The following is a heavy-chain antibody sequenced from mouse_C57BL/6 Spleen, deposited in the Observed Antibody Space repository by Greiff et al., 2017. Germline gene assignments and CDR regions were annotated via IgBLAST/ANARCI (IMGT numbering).Heavy chain of an antibody. D-gene: IGHD2-4*01. CDR2: IHPNSGST. V-gene: IGHV1-64*01. CDR3: ARNYDYGLAWFAY. J-gene: IGHJ3*01. CDR1: GYTFTSYW. Sequence: VQLQQPGAELVKPGASVKLSCKASGYTFTSYWMHWVKQRPGQGLEWIGMIHPNSGSTNYNEKFKSKATLTVDKSSSTAYMQLSSLTSEDSAVYYCARNYDYGLAWFAYWGQGTLVTVSA.